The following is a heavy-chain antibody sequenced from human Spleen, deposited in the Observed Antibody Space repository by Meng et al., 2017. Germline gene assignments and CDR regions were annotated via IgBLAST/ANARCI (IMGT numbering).Heavy chain of an antibody. D-gene: IGHD4-11*01. CDR1: GGSFSGYY. V-gene: IGHV4-34*01. CDR2: INHSGST. CDR3: ARGPTTMAHDFDY. J-gene: IGHJ4*02. Sequence: QGLLQQWGAGLLTPSQPLSLTCAVYGGSFSGYYWSWIRQPPGKGLEWIGEINHSGSTNYNPSLESRATISVDTSQNNLSLKLSSVTAADSAVYYCARGPTTMAHDFDYWGQGTLVTVSS.